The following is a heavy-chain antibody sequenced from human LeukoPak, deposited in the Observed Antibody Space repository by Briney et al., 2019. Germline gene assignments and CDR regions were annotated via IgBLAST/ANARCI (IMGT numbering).Heavy chain of an antibody. CDR1: GFPFSNYA. Sequence: GGSLRLSCAASGFPFSNYAMNWVRQAPGKGLEWVSAISASGFSTYYADSLKGRFTISRDNSKNTLYLQMNSLRAEDTAVYYCAKKVPANWGSYFDYWGQGTLVTVSS. CDR3: AKKVPANWGSYFDY. V-gene: IGHV3-23*01. J-gene: IGHJ4*02. D-gene: IGHD7-27*01. CDR2: ISASGFST.